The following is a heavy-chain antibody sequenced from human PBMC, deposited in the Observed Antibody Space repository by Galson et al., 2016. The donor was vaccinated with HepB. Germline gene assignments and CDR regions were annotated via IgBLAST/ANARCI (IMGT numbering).Heavy chain of an antibody. CDR1: GYTFTTFY. CDR3: ARGPLRFWTNWFDP. Sequence: SVKVSCKASGYTFTTFYMHWVRQAPGQGLEWMGIINPSSGVTVYGDQFQDRVTMTRDTSTSTVYLELSSLTSEDTAVYYCARGPLRFWTNWFDPWGQGTPLIVSS. D-gene: IGHD3/OR15-3a*01. CDR2: INPSSGVT. V-gene: IGHV1-46*01. J-gene: IGHJ5*02.